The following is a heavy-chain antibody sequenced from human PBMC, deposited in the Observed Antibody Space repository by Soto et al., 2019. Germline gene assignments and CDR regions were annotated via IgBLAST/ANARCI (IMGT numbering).Heavy chain of an antibody. D-gene: IGHD2-15*01. CDR2: IGTAGDT. CDR1: GFTFSSYG. J-gene: IGHJ3*02. Sequence: EVQLVESGGGWVQPGGSLRLSCAASGFTFSSYGMHWVRQATGKGLEWVSAIGTAGDTYYPGSVKGRFTISRENAKNSLYLQMNSLRAGDTAVYYCARAILGCCSGGSCPDAFDIWGQGTMVTVSS. V-gene: IGHV3-13*01. CDR3: ARAILGCCSGGSCPDAFDI.